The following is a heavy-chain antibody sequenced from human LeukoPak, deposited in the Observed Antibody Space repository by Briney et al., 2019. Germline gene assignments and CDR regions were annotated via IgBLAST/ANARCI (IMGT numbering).Heavy chain of an antibody. CDR3: ARTYDFWSGYNPYYYYYMDV. CDR2: IYYSGST. CDR1: GGSISSYY. V-gene: IGHV4-59*01. J-gene: IGHJ6*03. Sequence: SETLSLTCTVSGGSISSYYWSWIRQPPGKGLEWIGYIYYSGSTNYNPSLMTRVTISVDTSKNQFSLKLSSVTAADTAVYYCARTYDFWSGYNPYYYYYMDVWGKGTTVTVSS. D-gene: IGHD3-3*01.